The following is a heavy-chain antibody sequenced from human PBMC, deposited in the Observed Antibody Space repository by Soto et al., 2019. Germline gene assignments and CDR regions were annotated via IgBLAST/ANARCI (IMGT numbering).Heavy chain of an antibody. Sequence: EWSLRLACASSGFTVSSKYMNWVRQAPGKGLEWVSIIWSAGLTYYADSVRGRFTISRDISKNILFLQMNNLRAEDSAIYYCARELPPDLWGQGTLVTV. CDR2: IWSAGLT. J-gene: IGHJ5*02. D-gene: IGHD2-15*01. V-gene: IGHV3-53*01. CDR1: GFTVSSKY. CDR3: ARELPPDL.